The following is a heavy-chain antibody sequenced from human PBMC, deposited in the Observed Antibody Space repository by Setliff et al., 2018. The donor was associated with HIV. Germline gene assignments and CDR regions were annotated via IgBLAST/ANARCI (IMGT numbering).Heavy chain of an antibody. CDR2: ISGPGATI. CDR3: ANGNDRFEN. J-gene: IGHJ4*02. CDR1: GFDFTTYA. D-gene: IGHD3-16*01. V-gene: IGHV3-23*01. Sequence: GGSLRLSCAASGFDFTTYAMTWLRQVPGKGLEWVSSISGPGATIFLADALKGRFTISRDNFQNTLYLQMNNLRAEDTAVYFCANGNDRFENWGQGTLVTVSS.